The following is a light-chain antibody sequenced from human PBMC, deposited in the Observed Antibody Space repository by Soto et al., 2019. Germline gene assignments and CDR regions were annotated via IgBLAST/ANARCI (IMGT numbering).Light chain of an antibody. CDR2: GAS. V-gene: IGKV3-15*01. J-gene: IGKJ1*01. CDR1: QSVSSN. CDR3: QQHNKWPPWT. Sequence: EMVMTQSPATLSVSPGERAILSCRASQSVSSNLAWYQQKPGQAPRLLMYGASTRATGVPARFSGGGYGTEFTLTISSLQSEDFAVYYCQQHNKWPPWTFGQGTKVEVK.